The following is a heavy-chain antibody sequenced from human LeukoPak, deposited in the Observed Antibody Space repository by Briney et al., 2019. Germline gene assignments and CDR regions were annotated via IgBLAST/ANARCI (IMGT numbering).Heavy chain of an antibody. D-gene: IGHD4-11*01. V-gene: IGHV3-21*01. J-gene: IGHJ4*02. CDR3: ARGTPTTRDFDY. Sequence: GGSLRLSCAASGSTFSSYSMNWVRQAPGKGLEWVSSISSSSNYIYYTDSVKGRFTISRDNAKNSLFLQMNSLRAEGTAVYYCARGTPTTRDFDYWGQGTLVTVSS. CDR1: GSTFSSYS. CDR2: ISSSSNYI.